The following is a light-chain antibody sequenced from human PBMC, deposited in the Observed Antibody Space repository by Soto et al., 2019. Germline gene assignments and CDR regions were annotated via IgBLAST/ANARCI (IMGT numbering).Light chain of an antibody. Sequence: QSVLTQPASVSGSPGQSITISCTGTSNDVGGYNYVSWYQQHPGKAPRFVIYDVTNRPSGVSNRFSGSKSGNTASLTISGLQAEDEADYYCSSYTTSNTRQVVFGTGTKVTVL. CDR2: DVT. CDR1: SNDVGGYNY. CDR3: SSYTTSNTRQVV. J-gene: IGLJ1*01. V-gene: IGLV2-14*01.